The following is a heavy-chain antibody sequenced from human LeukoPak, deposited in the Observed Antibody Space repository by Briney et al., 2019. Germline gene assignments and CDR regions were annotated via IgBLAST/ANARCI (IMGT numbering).Heavy chain of an antibody. Sequence: SDQVSCQPSLCTLTGYYMHLVRLAPGHGLEWMGWINPNSGSTNYAQKFQGSVTMTRDTSISTAYMELSRLRSDDTAVYYCAPSNYCSGGSCYNWFDPWGQGTLVTVSS. J-gene: IGHJ5*02. CDR2: INPNSGST. CDR1: LCTLTGYY. D-gene: IGHD2-15*01. V-gene: IGHV1-2*02. CDR3: APSNYCSGGSCYNWFDP.